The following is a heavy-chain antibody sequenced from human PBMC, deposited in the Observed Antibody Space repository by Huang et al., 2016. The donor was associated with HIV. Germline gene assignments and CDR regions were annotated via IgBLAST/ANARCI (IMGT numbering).Heavy chain of an antibody. Sequence: QVQLVESGGGVVQPGTSLRLSCAASGFTFSNYAMNGVRPEPGKGLEWVAVISNEGSTKYYADSVKGRFTISRDNSKNTVYLQMNSLRAEDTAVYYCARSEPSRYYFDYWGQGTLVTVSS. CDR1: GFTFSNYA. J-gene: IGHJ4*02. V-gene: IGHV3-30-3*01. CDR2: ISNEGSTK. CDR3: ARSEPSRYYFDY.